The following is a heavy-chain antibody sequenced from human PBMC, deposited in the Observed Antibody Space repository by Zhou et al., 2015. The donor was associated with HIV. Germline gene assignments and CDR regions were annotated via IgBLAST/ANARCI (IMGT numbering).Heavy chain of an antibody. CDR1: GGTFSNYA. D-gene: IGHD2/OR15-2a*01. CDR3: ARDGSDYFLKY. Sequence: QVQLVQSGAEVKKPGSSVKVSCKASGGTFSNYAVSWVRQAPGQGLEWMGAIIPAVGAANYAPKFQGRVTITADESTNTGHMELSSLRSEDTAVYFCARDGSDYFLKYWGLGTLITVSS. CDR2: IIPAVGAA. V-gene: IGHV1-69*01. J-gene: IGHJ4*02.